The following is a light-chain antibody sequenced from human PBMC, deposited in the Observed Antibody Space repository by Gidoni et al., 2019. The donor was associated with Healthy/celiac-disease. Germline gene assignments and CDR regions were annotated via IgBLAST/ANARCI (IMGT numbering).Light chain of an antibody. CDR1: SGHSSYA. V-gene: IGLV4-69*01. J-gene: IGLJ2*01. Sequence: QLVLTQSPSASASLGASVKLTCTLSSGHSSYAIAWHQQQPEKGPRYLMKLNSDGNHSKWDGIPDRFSGSSSGAERYLTISSLQSEDEADYYCQTWGTGIRVFGGGTKLTV. CDR2: LNSDGNH. CDR3: QTWGTGIRV.